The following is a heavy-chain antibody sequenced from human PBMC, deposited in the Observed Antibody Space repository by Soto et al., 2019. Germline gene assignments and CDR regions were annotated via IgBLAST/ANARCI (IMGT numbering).Heavy chain of an antibody. CDR3: ATVNLILNVPESIES. CDR1: GYTFTSYS. Sequence: QVQLVQSGAEVRKPGASVKVSCKASGYTFTSYSITWLRQTTGEGLVWMGWMNPNSDNTIYAPKFQVRVPRTSNTSPNTSYREARRPTSDDTAVYYYATVNLILNVPESIESWGQATLVTAAS. CDR2: MNPNSDNT. D-gene: IGHD3-10*01. J-gene: IGHJ5*01. V-gene: IGHV1-8*01.